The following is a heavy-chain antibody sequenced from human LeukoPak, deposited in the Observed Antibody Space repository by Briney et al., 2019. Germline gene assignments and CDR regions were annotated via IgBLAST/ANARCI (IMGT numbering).Heavy chain of an antibody. CDR1: GFTFSSYA. Sequence: PGGSLRLSCAASGFTFSSYAMHWVRQAPGKGLEWVAVISYDGSNKYYADSVKGRFTISRDNAKNSLYLQMNSLRAEDTAVYYCARETRENYDFWGQLRYMDVWGKGTTVTVSS. CDR2: ISYDGSNK. V-gene: IGHV3-30*04. CDR3: ARETRENYDFWGQLRYMDV. J-gene: IGHJ6*03. D-gene: IGHD3-3*01.